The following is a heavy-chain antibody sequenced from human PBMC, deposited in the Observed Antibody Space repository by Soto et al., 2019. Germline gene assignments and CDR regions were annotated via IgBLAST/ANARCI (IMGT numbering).Heavy chain of an antibody. D-gene: IGHD3-10*01. J-gene: IGHJ6*02. CDR2: INSDGSST. V-gene: IGHV3-74*01. Sequence: EVQLVESGGGLVQPGGSLRLSCAASGFTFSTYWIHWVRQAPGKGLVWVSRINSDGSSTNYADSVKRRFTISRDNAKNTLFLQRNSLRAEDTAVYYCARDRWGGGRDMDVWGQGTTVTVSS. CDR1: GFTFSTYW. CDR3: ARDRWGGGRDMDV.